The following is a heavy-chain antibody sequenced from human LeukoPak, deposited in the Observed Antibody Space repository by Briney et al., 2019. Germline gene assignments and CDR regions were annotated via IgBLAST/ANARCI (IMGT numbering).Heavy chain of an antibody. CDR3: ARATGNSDHSPREPIHWYFDL. CDR2: IIPIFGPA. Sequence: GASVKVSCKASGGTFSTFGLSWVRQAPGQGLEWMGGIIPIFGPANYARKFQGRVKITADESTSTAYMELSSLRSEDTAVYFCARATGNSDHSPREPIHWYFDLWGRGTLVTVSS. J-gene: IGHJ2*01. D-gene: IGHD4-23*01. CDR1: GGTFSTFG. V-gene: IGHV1-69*01.